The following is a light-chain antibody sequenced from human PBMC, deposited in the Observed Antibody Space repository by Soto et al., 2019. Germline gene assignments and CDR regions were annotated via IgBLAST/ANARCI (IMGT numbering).Light chain of an antibody. Sequence: EIVLTQSPATLSLSPGERATLSCRASQSVSSYLAWYQQKPGQAPRLLIYDASNRATGIPARFSGSGSGTAFTLPISSLEPEVLEVYYCKQRSILLTFGGGTKVEIK. CDR2: DAS. V-gene: IGKV3-11*01. J-gene: IGKJ4*01. CDR3: KQRSILLT. CDR1: QSVSSY.